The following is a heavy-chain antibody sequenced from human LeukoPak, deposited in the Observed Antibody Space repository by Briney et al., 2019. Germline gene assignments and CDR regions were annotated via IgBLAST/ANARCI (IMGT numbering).Heavy chain of an antibody. V-gene: IGHV4-4*07. Sequence: SETLSLTCTVSGASISSYYWTWIRQPAGKGLEWIGRIYTSGTTNYNPSLKSRVAMSVDTSKNQFTLKLTSVTAADTAVYYCARLSADSSSSRGFDYWGQGTLVTVSS. CDR2: IYTSGTT. J-gene: IGHJ4*02. D-gene: IGHD2-2*01. CDR1: GASISSYY. CDR3: ARLSADSSSSRGFDY.